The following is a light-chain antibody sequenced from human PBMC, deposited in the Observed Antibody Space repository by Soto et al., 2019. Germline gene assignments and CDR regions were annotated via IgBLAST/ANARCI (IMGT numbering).Light chain of an antibody. J-gene: IGLJ2*01. V-gene: IGLV6-57*04. CDR1: SGSIASNY. CDR2: EDN. CDR3: QSYDSNNHVV. Sequence: NFMLTQPHSVSESPGKTVPPSCTRSSGSIASNYVQWYQQRPGSAPTTVIYEDNQRPSGVPDRFSGSIDSSSNSASLTISGLKTEDEADYYCQSYDSNNHVVFGGGTKLTVL.